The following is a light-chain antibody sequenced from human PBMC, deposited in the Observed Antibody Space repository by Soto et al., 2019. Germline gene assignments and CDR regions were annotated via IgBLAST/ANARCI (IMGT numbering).Light chain of an antibody. CDR3: QVWDSSSDHVV. Sequence: SYELTQPPSVSVAPGQTARITCGGNNIGSKSVHWYQQQPSQAPVLVVYDDSDRPSGIPERFSGSNSGNTATLTISRVEAGDEADYYCQVWDSSSDHVVFGGGTKLTVL. V-gene: IGLV3-21*02. CDR1: NIGSKS. J-gene: IGLJ2*01. CDR2: DDS.